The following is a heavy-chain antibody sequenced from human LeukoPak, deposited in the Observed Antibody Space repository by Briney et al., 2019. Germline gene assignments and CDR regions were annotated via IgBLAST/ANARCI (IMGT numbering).Heavy chain of an antibody. Sequence: SETLSLTCAISGFTVTSNSAAWNCNRQAPSRGLESVGKTYDKSKCYNDYAVSVKSRITITPDTSKNQFSLQLNSVTPEDTAVYYCARHRQAGTSHAVDYWGQGILVTVSS. V-gene: IGHV6-1*01. CDR1: GFTVTSNSAA. CDR3: ARHRQAGTSHAVDY. CDR2: TYDKSKCYN. D-gene: IGHD1-7*01. J-gene: IGHJ4*02.